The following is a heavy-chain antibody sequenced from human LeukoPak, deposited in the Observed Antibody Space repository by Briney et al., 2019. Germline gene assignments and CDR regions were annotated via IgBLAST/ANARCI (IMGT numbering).Heavy chain of an antibody. J-gene: IGHJ4*02. D-gene: IGHD4-17*01. CDR1: VFTVSSNY. V-gene: IGHV3-53*01. Sequence: PGGSLRLSCAASVFTVSSNYMSWVRQAPGKGLEWVSDIYSGGSTYYADSVKGRFTISRDNSKNTLYLQMNSLRAEDTAVYYCASARFTYGDYAFDYWGQGTLVTVSS. CDR3: ASARFTYGDYAFDY. CDR2: IYSGGST.